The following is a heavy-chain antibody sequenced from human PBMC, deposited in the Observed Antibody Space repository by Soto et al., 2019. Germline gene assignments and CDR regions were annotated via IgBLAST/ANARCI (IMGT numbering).Heavy chain of an antibody. Sequence: GGSLRLSCTSSSVTINVHGIQWVGQSPAKGLEWVAFITNDASVQYYAESVKGQATISADTSTSTAYLQWSSLKAADTTGYYCARHPYAGYDSSHYFYRLDYWGQGTPVTVSS. CDR1: SVTINVHG. J-gene: IGHJ4*02. CDR3: ARHPYAGYDSSHYFYRLDY. CDR2: ITNDASVQ. D-gene: IGHD3-22*01. V-gene: IGHV3-30*03.